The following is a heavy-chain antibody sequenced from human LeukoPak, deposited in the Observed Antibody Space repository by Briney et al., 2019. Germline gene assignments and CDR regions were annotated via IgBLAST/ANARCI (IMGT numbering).Heavy chain of an antibody. Sequence: GGSLRLSCAASGFTFSSFWMSWVRQAPGKGLEWVANIKEDGSEKYSVDSVKGRFTISRDNAKNSLYLQMNSLRAEDTAVYYCARTEGEYRFDPWGQGTLVTVSS. CDR3: ARTEGEYRFDP. CDR2: IKEDGSEK. D-gene: IGHD2/OR15-2a*01. V-gene: IGHV3-7*02. CDR1: GFTFSSFW. J-gene: IGHJ5*02.